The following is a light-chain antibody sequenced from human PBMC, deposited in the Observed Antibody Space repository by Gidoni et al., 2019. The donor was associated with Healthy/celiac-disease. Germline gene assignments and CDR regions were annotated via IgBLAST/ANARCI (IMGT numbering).Light chain of an antibody. CDR3: HQRSNWPPLT. CDR2: DAS. J-gene: IGKJ4*01. V-gene: IGKV3-11*01. Sequence: EIVLTQSPATLSLSPGEGATLSCRASQSVSSYLAWYQQKPCQAPRLLLYDASNRATGIPARFSGSGSGTDFTLTISSLEPEDFAVYYCHQRSNWPPLTFGGGTKVEIK. CDR1: QSVSSY.